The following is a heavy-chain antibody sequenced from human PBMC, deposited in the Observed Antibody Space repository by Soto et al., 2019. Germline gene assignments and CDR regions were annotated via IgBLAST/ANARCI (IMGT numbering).Heavy chain of an antibody. CDR3: ARGQLRYFHWSPPRDWFDH. D-gene: IGHD3-9*01. J-gene: IGHJ5*02. CDR1: GYTFTSYD. Sequence: QVQLVQSGAEVKKPGASVKVSCKASGYTFTSYDINWVRQATGQGLEWMGWMNPNSGNTGYAQKFTGRVTMTRNTSISTAYMELSRLRSEDTAVYYCARGQLRYFHWSPPRDWFDHWGQGTLVTVSS. V-gene: IGHV1-8*01. CDR2: MNPNSGNT.